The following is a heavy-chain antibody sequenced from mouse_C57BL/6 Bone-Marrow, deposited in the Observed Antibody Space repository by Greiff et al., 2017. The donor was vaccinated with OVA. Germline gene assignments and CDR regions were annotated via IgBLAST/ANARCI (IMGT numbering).Heavy chain of an antibody. CDR2: SRNKANDYTT. CDR1: GFTFSDFY. Sequence: EVQVVDSGGGLVQSGRSLRLSCATSGFTFSDFYMEWVRQAPGKGLEWIAASRNKANDYTTEYSASVKGRFIVSRDTSQSILYLQMNALRAEDTAIYYCARDYFMDYWGQGTSVTVSS. CDR3: ARDYFMDY. V-gene: IGHV7-1*01. J-gene: IGHJ4*01.